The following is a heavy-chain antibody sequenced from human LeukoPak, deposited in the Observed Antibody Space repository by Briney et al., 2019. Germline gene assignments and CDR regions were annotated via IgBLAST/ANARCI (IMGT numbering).Heavy chain of an antibody. Sequence: NPSETLSLTCTVSGASVSGYYWSWIRQPPGKVMEWNGYIYYDGSTNYNPSFKSRVTMSVDTSKNQFSLRLRSMTAADTAVYHCARYLRTSSTYYMDVWGKGTTVTVSS. CDR3: ARYLRTSSTYYMDV. CDR2: IYYDGST. J-gene: IGHJ6*03. V-gene: IGHV4-59*02. CDR1: GASVSGYY.